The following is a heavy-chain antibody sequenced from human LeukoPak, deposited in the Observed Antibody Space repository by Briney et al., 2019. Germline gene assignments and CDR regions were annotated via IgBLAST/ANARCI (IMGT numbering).Heavy chain of an antibody. J-gene: IGHJ6*03. CDR1: GFTFSSYG. V-gene: IGHV3-NL1*01. Sequence: GGSLRLSCAASGFTFSSYGIHWVRQAPGKGLEWVSVIYSGGSTYYADSVKGRFTISRDNAKNSLYLQMNSLRAEDTAVYHCARDPAYCGGDCSPSSYYYYYYMDVWGKGTTVTVSS. CDR3: ARDPAYCGGDCSPSSYYYYYYMDV. CDR2: IYSGGST. D-gene: IGHD2-21*02.